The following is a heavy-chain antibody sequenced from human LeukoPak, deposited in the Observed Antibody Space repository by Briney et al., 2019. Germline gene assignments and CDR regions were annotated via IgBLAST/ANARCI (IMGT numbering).Heavy chain of an antibody. Sequence: SVKVSCKGSGGTFSSYAISWVRQAPGQGLEWMGGIIPIFGTANYAQKFQGRVTITADKSTSTAYMELSSLRSEDTAVYYCARYDSSGYYGDYCGQGTLVTVSS. CDR1: GGTFSSYA. CDR3: ARYDSSGYYGDY. CDR2: IIPIFGTA. D-gene: IGHD3-22*01. J-gene: IGHJ4*02. V-gene: IGHV1-69*06.